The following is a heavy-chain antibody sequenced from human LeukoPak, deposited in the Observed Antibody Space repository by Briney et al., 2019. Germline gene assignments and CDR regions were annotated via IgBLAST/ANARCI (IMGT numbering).Heavy chain of an antibody. Sequence: PGGSLRLSCAASGFTFSSYAMSWVRQAPGKGLEWVSAISGSGGSTYYADSVKGRFTTSRDNSKNTLYLQMNSLRAEDTAVYYCAKSPEYSSSFHFDYWGQGTLVTVSS. CDR3: AKSPEYSSSFHFDY. D-gene: IGHD6-6*01. J-gene: IGHJ4*02. CDR2: ISGSGGST. V-gene: IGHV3-23*01. CDR1: GFTFSSYA.